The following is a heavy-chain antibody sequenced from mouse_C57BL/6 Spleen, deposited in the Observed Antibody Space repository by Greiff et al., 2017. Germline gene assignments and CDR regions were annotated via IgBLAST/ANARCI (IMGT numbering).Heavy chain of an antibody. CDR2: IRSKSNNYAT. V-gene: IGHV10-1*01. J-gene: IGHJ2*01. Sequence: EVKLVESGGGLVQPKGSLKLSCAASGFSFNTYAMNWVRQAPGKGLDWVARIRSKSNNYATYYADSVKDRFTISRDDSESMLYLQMNNLKTEDTAMYYCVRHGNYDYYFDYWGQGTTLTVSS. CDR3: VRHGNYDYYFDY. CDR1: GFSFNTYA. D-gene: IGHD2-4*01.